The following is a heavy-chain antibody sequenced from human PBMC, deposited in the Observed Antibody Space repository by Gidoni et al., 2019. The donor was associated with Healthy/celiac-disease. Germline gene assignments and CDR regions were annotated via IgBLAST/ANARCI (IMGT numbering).Heavy chain of an antibody. CDR3: ARDSYDSSRTGGFDY. J-gene: IGHJ4*02. CDR1: GFTFSSYG. V-gene: IGHV3-33*01. D-gene: IGHD3-22*01. CDR2: IWYDGSNK. Sequence: QVQLVESGGGVVQPGRSLRLSCAASGFTFSSYGMHWVRQAPGKGLEWVAVIWYDGSNKYYADSVKGRFTISRDNSKNTLYLQMNSLRAEDTAVYYCARDSYDSSRTGGFDYWGQGTLVTVSS.